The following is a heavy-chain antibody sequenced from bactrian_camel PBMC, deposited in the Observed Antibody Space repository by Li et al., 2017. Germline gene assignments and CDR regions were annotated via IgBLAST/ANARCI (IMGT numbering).Heavy chain of an antibody. J-gene: IGHJ7*01. Sequence: VQLVESGGGSVQSGGSLSLSCAVSGFAFADFAMNWVRQAPGKGLEWVSSISWSGANTYYADSVKGRFTISRDNAKNTVHLDLNSLKTEDMAMYYCAKVTYGHSPWSYYYGMDLWGEGTQVTVS. V-gene: IGHV3-1*01. CDR1: GFAFADFA. CDR2: ISWSGANT. D-gene: IGHD6*01.